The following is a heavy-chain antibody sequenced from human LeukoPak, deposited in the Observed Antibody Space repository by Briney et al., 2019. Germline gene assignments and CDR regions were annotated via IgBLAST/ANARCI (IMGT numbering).Heavy chain of an antibody. Sequence: GGSLRLSCAASGFTFSSYAVSWVRQAPGKGLEWVSAISGSGGSTYYADSVKGRFTISRDNSKNTLYLQMNSLRAEDTAVYYCATTSYDILGYHDYWGQGTLVTVSS. CDR2: ISGSGGST. CDR3: ATTSYDILGYHDY. D-gene: IGHD3-9*01. V-gene: IGHV3-23*01. J-gene: IGHJ4*02. CDR1: GFTFSSYA.